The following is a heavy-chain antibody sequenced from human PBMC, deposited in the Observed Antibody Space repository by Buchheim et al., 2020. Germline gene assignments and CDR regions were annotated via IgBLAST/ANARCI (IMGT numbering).Heavy chain of an antibody. D-gene: IGHD1-14*01. CDR2: IIPVVGST. CDR1: GGSFRNFG. CDR3: ARDPDTANWFDP. V-gene: IGHV1-69*06. J-gene: IGHJ5*02. Sequence: QVQLVQSGAEVKKPGSSVKVSCKTPGGSFRNFGRNSGISWVRQAPGQGLVWMGRIIPVVGSTTYAQHFQGRVTILADKSTGTTYMELNTLRSDDTAVYYCARDPDTANWFDPWGQGTL.